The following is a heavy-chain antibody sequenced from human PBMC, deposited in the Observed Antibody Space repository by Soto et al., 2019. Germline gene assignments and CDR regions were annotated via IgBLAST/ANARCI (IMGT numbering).Heavy chain of an antibody. V-gene: IGHV1-8*01. CDR3: ARGGGSSGYYYYYYGMDV. CDR2: MNPNSGNT. D-gene: IGHD6-6*01. CDR1: GYTFTSYD. J-gene: IGHJ6*02. Sequence: ASVKVSCKASGYTFTSYDINWVRQATGQGLEWMGWMNPNSGNTGYAQKFQGRVTMTRNTSISTAYMEVSSLRSEDTAVYYCARGGGSSGYYYYYYGMDVWGQGTTVTVSS.